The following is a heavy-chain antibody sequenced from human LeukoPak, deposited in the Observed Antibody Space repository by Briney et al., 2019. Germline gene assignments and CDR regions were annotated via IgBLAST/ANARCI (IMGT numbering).Heavy chain of an antibody. J-gene: IGHJ3*02. V-gene: IGHV3-30*19. Sequence: PGGSLRLSCAASGFAFSSYGMHWVRQAPGKGLEWVAVISYDGSNKYYADSVKGRFTISRDNSKNTLYLQMNSLRAEDTAVYYCARGVGYYDSSGYYIDAFDIWGQGTMVTVSS. CDR1: GFAFSSYG. D-gene: IGHD3-22*01. CDR3: ARGVGYYDSSGYYIDAFDI. CDR2: ISYDGSNK.